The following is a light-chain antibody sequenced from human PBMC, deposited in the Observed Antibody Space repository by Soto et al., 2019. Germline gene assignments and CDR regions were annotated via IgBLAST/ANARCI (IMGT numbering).Light chain of an antibody. CDR3: MQGSFRPWT. J-gene: IGKJ1*01. CDR1: QSLVYSDGETY. CDR2: KVS. V-gene: IGKV2-30*01. Sequence: DAVLTQSPLSLPVTLGQPASISCRSSQSLVYSDGETYLNWFHQRPGQSPRRLIYKVSNRDSGVPDRFGGSGSGTDFTLEISRVEVEDVGVYYCMQGSFRPWTLGQGTKVDIK.